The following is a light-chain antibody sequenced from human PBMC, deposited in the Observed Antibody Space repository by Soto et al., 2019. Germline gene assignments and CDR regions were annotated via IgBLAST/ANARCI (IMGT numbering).Light chain of an antibody. CDR1: GGSIASNY. CDR2: EDN. V-gene: IGLV6-57*02. CDR3: QSYDDNNRGV. J-gene: IGLJ3*02. Sequence: NFMLTQPHSVSESPGKTITISCTGSGGSIASNYVRWYQQRPGSAPTTVIYEDNQRPSGVPDRFAGSIDTSSNSASLTISGLQTEDEADYYCQSYDDNNRGVFGGGTKLTVL.